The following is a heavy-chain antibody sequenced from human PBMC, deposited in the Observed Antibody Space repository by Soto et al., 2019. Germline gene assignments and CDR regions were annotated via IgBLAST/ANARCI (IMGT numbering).Heavy chain of an antibody. V-gene: IGHV3-74*01. CDR1: GFTFSSYW. CDR2: INIDGTTT. CDR3: STVASGYYGVWNY. Sequence: EVQLVESGGGLVQPGGSLRLSCAASGFTFSSYWMHWVRQAPGEGLVWVSRINIDGTTTSYADSVKGRFSISRDNAQNTVYLQMNSLRAEDTAVYYCSTVASGYYGVWNYWGQGTLVTVSS. J-gene: IGHJ4*02. D-gene: IGHD3-10*01.